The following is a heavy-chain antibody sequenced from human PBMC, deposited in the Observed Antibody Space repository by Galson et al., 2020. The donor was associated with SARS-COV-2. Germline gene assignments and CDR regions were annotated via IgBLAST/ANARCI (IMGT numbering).Heavy chain of an antibody. J-gene: IGHJ4*02. D-gene: IGHD3-22*01. CDR1: GLTVSSNY. V-gene: IGHV3-53*01. Sequence: GGSLRLSCAASGLTVSSNYMSWLRQAPGRALEWVSVLYSYGGTFYAHPVKGRFSISRDNSKNTVYLQMNSLRAEDTAVYYCARSQYSYDSNNVYNFFFDFWGQGALVTVSS. CDR2: LYSYGGT. CDR3: ARSQYSYDSNNVYNFFFDF.